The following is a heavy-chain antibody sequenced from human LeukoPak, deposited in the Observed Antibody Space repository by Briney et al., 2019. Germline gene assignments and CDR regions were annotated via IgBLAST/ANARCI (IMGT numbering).Heavy chain of an antibody. CDR1: GFNVSNKK. J-gene: IGHJ2*01. V-gene: IGHV3-53*01. CDR2: IYAGGGT. Sequence: PGGSLRLSCAASGFNVSNKKMTWVRQTPAKGLEWVSVIYAGGGTCYADFVKGRFTISRDTSENTLFLQMNSLSAEDTAMYYCASAMNFGHFDLWGRGTLVAVSS. CDR3: ASAMNFGHFDL. D-gene: IGHD2-2*01.